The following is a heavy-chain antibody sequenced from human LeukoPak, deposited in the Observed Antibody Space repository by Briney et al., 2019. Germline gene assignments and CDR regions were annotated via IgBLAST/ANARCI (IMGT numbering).Heavy chain of an antibody. J-gene: IGHJ3*02. D-gene: IGHD6-19*01. V-gene: IGHV6-1*01. Sequence: SQTLSFTCAISGDSVSSNSAAWNWIRQSPSRGLEWLGRTYYRSKWYNDYAVSVKSRITINPDTSKNQFSLQLNSVTPEDTAVYYCARDLEGGSSGWYASAAFDIWGQGTMVTVSS. CDR3: ARDLEGGSSGWYASAAFDI. CDR1: GDSVSSNSAA. CDR2: TYYRSKWYN.